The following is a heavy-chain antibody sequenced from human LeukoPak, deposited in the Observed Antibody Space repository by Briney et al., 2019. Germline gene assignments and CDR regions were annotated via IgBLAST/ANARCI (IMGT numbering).Heavy chain of an antibody. V-gene: IGHV4-34*01. CDR2: INHSGST. J-gene: IGHJ4*02. Sequence: SETLSLTCAVYGGSFSGYYWSWIRQPPGKGLEWIGEINHSGSTNYNPSLKSRVTMSVDTSKNQFSLKLSSVTAADTAVYYCARDDGGFDCWGQGTLVTVSS. CDR3: ARDDGGFDC. D-gene: IGHD1-1*01. CDR1: GGSFSGYY.